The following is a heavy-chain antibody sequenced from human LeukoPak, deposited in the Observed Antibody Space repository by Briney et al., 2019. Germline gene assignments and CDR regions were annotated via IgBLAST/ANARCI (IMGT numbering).Heavy chain of an antibody. CDR1: GFTFSGSA. CDR2: IRSKANSYAT. CDR3: YWRYCSSTSCLPYGMDV. V-gene: IGHV3-73*01. Sequence: GGSLKLSCAASGFTFSGSAMHWVRQASGKGLEWVGRIRSKANSYATAYAASVKGRFTISRDDSKNTAYLQMNSLKTEDTAVYYCYWRYCSSTSCLPYGMDVWGQGTTVTVSS. D-gene: IGHD2-2*01. J-gene: IGHJ6*02.